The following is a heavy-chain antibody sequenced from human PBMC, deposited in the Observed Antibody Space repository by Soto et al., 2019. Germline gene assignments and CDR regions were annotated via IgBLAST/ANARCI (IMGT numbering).Heavy chain of an antibody. J-gene: IGHJ4*02. CDR1: GFTFSSYD. CDR2: IGTAGDT. D-gene: IGHD6-19*01. CDR3: ARDLSSGWYYFDY. V-gene: IGHV3-13*01. Sequence: GGSLRLSCAASGFTFSSYDMHWVRQATGKGLEWVSAIGTAGDTYYPGSVKGRFTISRENGKNSLYLQMNSLRAEDTAVYYCARDLSSGWYYFDYWGQGTLVTVSS.